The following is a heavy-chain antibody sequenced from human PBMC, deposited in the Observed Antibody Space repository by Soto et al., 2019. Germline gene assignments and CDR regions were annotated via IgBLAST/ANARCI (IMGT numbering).Heavy chain of an antibody. CDR1: GGSISSSSYY. CDR3: ARGSSSWSYKYYYYYGMDV. J-gene: IGHJ6*02. V-gene: IGHV4-39*01. CDR2: IYYSGST. Sequence: KPSETLSLTCTVSGGSISSSSYYWGWIRQPPGKGLEWIGSIYYSGSTYYNPSLKSRVTISVDTSKNQFSLKLSSVTAADTAVYYCARGSSSWSYKYYYYYGMDVWGQGTTVTVSS. D-gene: IGHD6-13*01.